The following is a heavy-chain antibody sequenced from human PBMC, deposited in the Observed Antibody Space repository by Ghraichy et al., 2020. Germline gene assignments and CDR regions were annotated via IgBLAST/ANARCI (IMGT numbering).Heavy chain of an antibody. CDR2: ISDGGGNT. J-gene: IGHJ4*02. D-gene: IGHD1-26*01. CDR1: GFTFSYYT. Sequence: GGSLRLSCAASGFTFSYYTMSWVRQAPGKGLEWVSAISDGGGNTYYADSVKGRFTISRDNSKNTLHLQMNSLRAEDTAIYYCAKLVTTWEASSFDYWGQGTLVTVSS. V-gene: IGHV3-23*01. CDR3: AKLVTTWEASSFDY.